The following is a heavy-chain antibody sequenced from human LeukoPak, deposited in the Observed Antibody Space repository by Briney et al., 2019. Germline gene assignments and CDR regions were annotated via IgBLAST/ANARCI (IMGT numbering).Heavy chain of an antibody. CDR2: ISAYNGNT. CDR1: GYTFTNYG. J-gene: IGHJ6*01. Sequence: ASVKVSCKASGYTFTNYGFSWVRQAPGQGLEWMGWISAYNGNTNYAQRLQGRVTMTTDTSTNTAYMELRSLRSDDTAMYYCAREGVMVVPATRDYYYFGMDVWGQGTTVIVSS. CDR3: AREGVMVVPATRDYYYFGMDV. D-gene: IGHD2-15*01. V-gene: IGHV1-18*01.